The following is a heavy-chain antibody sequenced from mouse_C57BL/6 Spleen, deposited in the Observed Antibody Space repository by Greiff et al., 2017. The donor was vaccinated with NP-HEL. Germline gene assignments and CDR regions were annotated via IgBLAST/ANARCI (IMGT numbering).Heavy chain of an antibody. CDR3: ARENYYSNHGEFAY. D-gene: IGHD2-5*01. V-gene: IGHV5-4*01. CDR1: GFTFSSYA. J-gene: IGHJ3*01. Sequence: EVKLMESGGGLVKPGGSLKLSCAASGFTFSSYAMSWVRQTPEKRLEWVATISDGGSYTYYPDNVKGRFTISRDNATNNLYLQMSHLKSEDTAMYYCARENYYSNHGEFAYWGQGTLVTVSA. CDR2: ISDGGSYT.